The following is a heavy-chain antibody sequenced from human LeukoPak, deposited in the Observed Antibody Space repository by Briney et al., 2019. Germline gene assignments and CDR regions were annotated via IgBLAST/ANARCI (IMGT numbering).Heavy chain of an antibody. V-gene: IGHV3-30*03. CDR1: GFTFSSFG. J-gene: IGHJ4*02. CDR3: TSISASVVGESFGY. CDR2: ISYDGRTE. D-gene: IGHD2-15*01. Sequence: GKSLRLSCVVSGFTFSSFGMHWVRQAPGKGLEWVAIISYDGRTEVYEDSVKGRFTISRDNSKNTLYLEMNSLKTEDTGVYYCTSISASVVGESFGYWGQGTQVTVSS.